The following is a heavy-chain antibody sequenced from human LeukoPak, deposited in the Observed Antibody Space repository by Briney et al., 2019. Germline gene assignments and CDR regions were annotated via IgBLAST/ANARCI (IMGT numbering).Heavy chain of an antibody. V-gene: IGHV3-48*03. CDR1: GFTFSSYE. Sequence: GGSLRLSCAASGFTFSSYEMNWVRQAPGKGLEWVSYISSSGSTIYYADSVKGRFTISRDNPKNSLYLQMNSLRAEDTAVYYCARDLGIAAAGTSDYWGQGTLVTVSS. J-gene: IGHJ4*02. D-gene: IGHD6-13*01. CDR3: ARDLGIAAAGTSDY. CDR2: ISSSGSTI.